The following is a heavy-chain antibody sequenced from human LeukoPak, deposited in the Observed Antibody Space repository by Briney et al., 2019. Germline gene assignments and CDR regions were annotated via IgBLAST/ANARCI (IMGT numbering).Heavy chain of an antibody. CDR2: ISGSSSTI. J-gene: IGHJ3*02. D-gene: IGHD5-18*01. Sequence: PGGSLRLSCAASGFTFSSYSMNWVRQAPGKGLEWVSYISGSSSTIYYADSVKGRFTISRDNAKNSLYLQMNSLRAEDTAVYYCATAKEPYSYGGYGGIHDAFDIWGQGTMVTVSS. CDR3: ATAKEPYSYGGYGGIHDAFDI. CDR1: GFTFSSYS. V-gene: IGHV3-48*01.